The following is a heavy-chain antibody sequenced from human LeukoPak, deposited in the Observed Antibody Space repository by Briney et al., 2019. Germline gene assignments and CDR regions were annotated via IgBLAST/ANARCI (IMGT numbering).Heavy chain of an antibody. CDR1: GYTLTELS. V-gene: IGHV1-24*01. J-gene: IGHJ4*02. CDR2: FDPEDGET. CDR3: ATPIGLGRYYQH. D-gene: IGHD2-15*01. Sequence: GASVKVSCKVSGYTLTELSMHWVRQAPGKGLEWMGGFDPEDGETIYAQKFQGRVTMSEDTSTDTAYMELSSLRSEDTAVYYCATPIGLGRYYQHWGQGTLVTVSS.